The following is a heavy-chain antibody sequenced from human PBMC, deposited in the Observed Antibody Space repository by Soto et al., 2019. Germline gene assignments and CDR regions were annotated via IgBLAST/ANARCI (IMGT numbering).Heavy chain of an antibody. CDR1: GFTFSNYA. CDR3: ASRSSGWYFDY. Sequence: GGSLRLSCAASGFTFSNYAMNWVRQAPGKGLEWVSVISGSGGSTYYADSVKGRFTISRDNSKNTLYLQMNSLRAEDTAVYYCASRSSGWYFDYWGQGALVTVSS. J-gene: IGHJ4*02. V-gene: IGHV3-23*01. CDR2: ISGSGGST. D-gene: IGHD6-19*01.